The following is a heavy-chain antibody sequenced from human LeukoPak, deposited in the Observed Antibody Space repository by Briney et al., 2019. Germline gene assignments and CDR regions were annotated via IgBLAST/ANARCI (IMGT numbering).Heavy chain of an antibody. CDR1: GFTFSTYN. Sequence: KPGGSLRLSCAASGFTFSTYNMNWVRQAPGKGLEWVSSITSTSSYIYYADSVKGRFTISRDNAKNSLYLQMNSLRADDTAVYYCARDPYSGSYGDYYYYFMDIWGKGTTVTISS. CDR2: ITSTSSYI. D-gene: IGHD1-26*01. V-gene: IGHV3-21*01. CDR3: ARDPYSGSYGDYYYYFMDI. J-gene: IGHJ6*03.